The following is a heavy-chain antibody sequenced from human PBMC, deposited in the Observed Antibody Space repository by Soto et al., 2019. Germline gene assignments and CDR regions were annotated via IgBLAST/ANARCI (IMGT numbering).Heavy chain of an antibody. D-gene: IGHD3-10*01. V-gene: IGHV4-61*08. J-gene: IGHJ6*02. CDR1: GCSISSGGYS. Sequence: PSETLSLTCAVSGCSISSGGYSWSWIRKPPGKGLEWIGYIYYNGSTNYNPSLKSRVTISVDTSKNQFSLNLSAVTAADTAVYYCARDRGSSGLDVWGQGTTLTVSS. CDR3: ARDRGSSGLDV. CDR2: IYYNGST.